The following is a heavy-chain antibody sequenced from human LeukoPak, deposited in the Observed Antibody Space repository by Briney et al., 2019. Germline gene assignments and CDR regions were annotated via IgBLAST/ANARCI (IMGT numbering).Heavy chain of an antibody. CDR3: ARDGGSYPYYYMDV. CDR1: GFTFSSYA. J-gene: IGHJ6*03. Sequence: PGGSLRLSCAASGFTFSSYAIHWVRQAPGKGLEWVAVISYDGSNKFYADSVKGRLTISRDNSQNTLSLQMNSLRGEDTAVYYCARDGGSYPYYYMDVWGKGTTVTVSS. CDR2: ISYDGSNK. V-gene: IGHV3-30-3*01. D-gene: IGHD1-26*01.